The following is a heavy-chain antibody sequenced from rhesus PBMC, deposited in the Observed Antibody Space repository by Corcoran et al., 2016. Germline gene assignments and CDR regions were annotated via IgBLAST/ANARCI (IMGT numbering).Heavy chain of an antibody. CDR1: GGSISSHY. J-gene: IGHJ5-2*02. V-gene: IGHV4-147*01. Sequence: QVQLQESGPGLVKPSETLSLTCAGSGGSISSHYWSWIRQSPRKGLEWIGYSYGGSGSTSYNPSLKTRVTSSTDTSKNQCSLKLSSVTAADTAVYYCARYDYGSNSNSLDVWGRGVLVTVSS. D-gene: IGHD4-29*01. CDR2: SYGGSGST. CDR3: ARYDYGSNSNSLDV.